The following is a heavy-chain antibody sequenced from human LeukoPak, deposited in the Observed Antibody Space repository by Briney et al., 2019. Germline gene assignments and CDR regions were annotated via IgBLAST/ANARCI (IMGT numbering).Heavy chain of an antibody. CDR3: ASEGLAVAGNFLY. V-gene: IGHV4-61*02. CDR1: GGSIGSGAYY. Sequence: SQTLSLTCTVPGGSIGSGAYYWSWIRQPAGKGPEWIGRIYASGSTNYNPSLKSRVTISVDTSENQFSLNLRSVTAADTAVYYCASEGLAVAGNFLYWGQGALVTVSS. J-gene: IGHJ4*02. D-gene: IGHD6-19*01. CDR2: IYASGST.